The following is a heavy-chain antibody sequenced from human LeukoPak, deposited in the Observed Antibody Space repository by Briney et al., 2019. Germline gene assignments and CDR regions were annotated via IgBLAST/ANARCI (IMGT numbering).Heavy chain of an antibody. CDR3: ARDDQQWLVSWYDP. J-gene: IGHJ5*02. CDR2: IYTSGST. D-gene: IGHD6-19*01. CDR1: GGSISSYY. Sequence: ETLSLTCTVSGGSISSYYWSWIRQPAGKGLEWIGRIYTSGSTNYNPSLKSRVTMSVDTSKNQFSLKLSSVTAADTAVYYCARDDQQWLVSWYDPWGQGTLVTVSS. V-gene: IGHV4-4*07.